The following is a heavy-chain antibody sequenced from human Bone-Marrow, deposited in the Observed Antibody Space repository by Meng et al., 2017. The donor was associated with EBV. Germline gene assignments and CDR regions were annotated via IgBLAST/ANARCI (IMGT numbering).Heavy chain of an antibody. CDR2: ISYDGSNK. CDR3: AKDLDLYFDY. Sequence: QVQLVEAWGGVVQPGRSLRLSCAASGFTFSSYGMHWVRQAPGKGLEWVAVISYDGSNKYYADSVKGRFTISRDNSKNTLYLQMNSLRAEDTAVYYCAKDLDLYFDYWGQGTLVTVSS. V-gene: IGHV3-30*18. CDR1: GFTFSSYG. J-gene: IGHJ4*02.